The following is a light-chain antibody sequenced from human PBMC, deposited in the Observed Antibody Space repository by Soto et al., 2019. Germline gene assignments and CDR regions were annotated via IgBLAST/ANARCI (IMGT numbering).Light chain of an antibody. CDR2: DAS. Sequence: EIVLTQSPATLSLSPGERATLSCRASQSVGGHLAWYQQKPGQAPRHLIYDASDRATGIPARFSGSGSETDFTLTISSLEPDDFAVYYCQQRNNWPPSITFGQGTRLEIK. V-gene: IGKV3-11*01. CDR1: QSVGGH. CDR3: QQRNNWPPSIT. J-gene: IGKJ5*01.